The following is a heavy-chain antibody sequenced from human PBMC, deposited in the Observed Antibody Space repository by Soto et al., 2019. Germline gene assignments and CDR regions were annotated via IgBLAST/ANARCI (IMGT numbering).Heavy chain of an antibody. CDR3: VRDRPGRQEYFAY. CDR1: GFIFSSEW. V-gene: IGHV3-74*01. CDR2: INTDGSDT. Sequence: PXGSLRLSCAASGFIFSSEWMDWVRQAPGKGLVWVSRINTDGSDTGYADSVKGRFTISRDNAKNTVYLQMNSLRAEDTGVYYCVRDRPGRQEYFAYWGQGNMVTVSS. D-gene: IGHD3-10*01. J-gene: IGHJ4*02.